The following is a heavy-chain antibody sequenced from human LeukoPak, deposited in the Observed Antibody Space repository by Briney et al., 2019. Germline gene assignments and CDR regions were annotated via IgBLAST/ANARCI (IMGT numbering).Heavy chain of an antibody. CDR3: ARGRRIYCSSTSCDHTYYYGMDV. CDR1: GGSFSGYY. D-gene: IGHD2-2*01. V-gene: IGHV4-34*01. Sequence: SETLSLTCAVYGGSFSGYYWSWIRQPPGKGLEWIGEINHSGSTNYNPSLKSRVTISVDTSKNQFSLKLSSVTAADTAVYYCARGRRIYCSSTSCDHTYYYGMDVWGQGTTVTVSS. J-gene: IGHJ6*02. CDR2: INHSGST.